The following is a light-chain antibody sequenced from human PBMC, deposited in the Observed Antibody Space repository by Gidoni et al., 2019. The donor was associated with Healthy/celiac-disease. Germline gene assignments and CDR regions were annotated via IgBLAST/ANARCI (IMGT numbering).Light chain of an antibody. V-gene: IGKV3-11*01. J-gene: IGKJ4*01. CDR3: QQRSNWPRT. Sequence: EIVLTQSPSTLSLSAGERATLTCRASQGISNYLAWYQQKPGKAPKLLIYDASNWETGIPARFSGSGSGTDFTLTISSLQPEDVAIYYCQQRSNWPRTFGGGTKVEIK. CDR2: DAS. CDR1: QGISNY.